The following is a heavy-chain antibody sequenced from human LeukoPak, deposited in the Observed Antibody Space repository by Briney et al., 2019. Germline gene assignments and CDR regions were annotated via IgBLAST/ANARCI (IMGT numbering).Heavy chain of an antibody. D-gene: IGHD6-13*01. V-gene: IGHV3-7*01. CDR3: ARDSRHLFYMDV. J-gene: IGHJ6*03. Sequence: GGSLRLSCAASGFTFSSYGMSWVRQAPGKGLEWVANIKQDGSEKYYVDSVKGRFTISRDNAKNSLYLQMNSLRAEDTAVYYCARDSRHLFYMDVWGKGTTVTVSS. CDR1: GFTFSSYG. CDR2: IKQDGSEK.